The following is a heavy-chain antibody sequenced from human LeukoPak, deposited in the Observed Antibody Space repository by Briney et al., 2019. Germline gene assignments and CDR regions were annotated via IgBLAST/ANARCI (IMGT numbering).Heavy chain of an antibody. V-gene: IGHV3-23*01. CDR2: IRGNGGDP. D-gene: IGHD1-26*01. Sequence: QPGGSLRLSCAASGLTFSSYAMTWVRQAPGKGLEWVSSIRGNGGDPYYADSVKGRFTISRDNSKNTLYLQMNSLTAEDTAVYYCTKDGGSYRYFDCWGQGTLVSVSS. CDR1: GLTFSSYA. J-gene: IGHJ4*02. CDR3: TKDGGSYRYFDC.